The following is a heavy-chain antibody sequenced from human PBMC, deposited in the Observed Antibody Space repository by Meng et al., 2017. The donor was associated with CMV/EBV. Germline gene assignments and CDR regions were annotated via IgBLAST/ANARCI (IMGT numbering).Heavy chain of an antibody. V-gene: IGHV4-39*07. D-gene: IGHD3-10*01. CDR1: GGSISSSRYY. CDR2: IHYSGRT. J-gene: IGHJ4*02. CDR3: ASLAGDY. Sequence: QLRPQESGPGLAKTSETRPRTCPVSGGSISSSRYYWGGTRQPPGKGLEWIGSIHYSGRTYHHPSLKSRVTISVDTSKNQFSLKLSAVTAADTAVYYCASLAGDYWGQGTLVTVSS.